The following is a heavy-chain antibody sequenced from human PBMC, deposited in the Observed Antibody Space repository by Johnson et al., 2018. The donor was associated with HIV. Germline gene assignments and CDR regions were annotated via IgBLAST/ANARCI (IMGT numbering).Heavy chain of an antibody. J-gene: IGHJ3*01. CDR1: GFTFSSYA. D-gene: IGHD3-10*01. V-gene: IGHV3-30-3*01. CDR2: ISSDGSTK. Sequence: VQLVESGGGVVQPGRSLRLSCAASGFTFSSYAMSWVRQAPGKGLEWVAFISSDGSTKYYADSVKGRFNISRDNSKNTLYLQMNSLRPEDTAVFYCAKDISSVNKIRGLIAPALENHGMDVWGQGTMVTVS. CDR3: AKDISSVNKIRGLIAPALENHGMDV.